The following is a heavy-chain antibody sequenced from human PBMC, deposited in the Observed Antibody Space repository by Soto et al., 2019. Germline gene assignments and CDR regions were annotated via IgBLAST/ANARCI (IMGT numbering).Heavy chain of an antibody. CDR2: ISYDGNNK. Sequence: QVQLVESGGGVVQPGRSPRLSCAASGFTFSNYVMHWVRQAPGKGLEWVAVISYDGNNKYYADSVKGRFTISRDNSKNTLYLQMNSLRAEDTAVYYCARAGCDGGRCYTLVGLRYGMDVWGQGTTVTVSS. J-gene: IGHJ6*02. D-gene: IGHD2-15*01. CDR1: GFTFSNYV. CDR3: ARAGCDGGRCYTLVGLRYGMDV. V-gene: IGHV3-30-3*01.